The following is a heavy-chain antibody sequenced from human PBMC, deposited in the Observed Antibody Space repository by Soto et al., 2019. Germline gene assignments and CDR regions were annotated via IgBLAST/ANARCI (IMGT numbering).Heavy chain of an antibody. J-gene: IGHJ5*02. CDR3: ARDPNTGRYRGTFDR. Sequence: QVRLQESGPGLVTPSETLSLTCTVSGGSITNYYWDWIRQSPGKGLEWIGYIHYSGTTNYNPSLTSRVTISLDTSKNQFSLKLTSVTAADTAIYYCARDPNTGRYRGTFDRWGQGTLVTVSS. D-gene: IGHD1-26*01. CDR2: IHYSGTT. V-gene: IGHV4-59*01. CDR1: GGSITNYY.